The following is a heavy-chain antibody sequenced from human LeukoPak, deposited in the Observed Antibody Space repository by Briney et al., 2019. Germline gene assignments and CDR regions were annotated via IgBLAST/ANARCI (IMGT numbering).Heavy chain of an antibody. CDR3: ARDYYGSGSSHNY. CDR1: GFTFSSYG. J-gene: IGHJ4*02. D-gene: IGHD3-10*01. Sequence: GGSLRLSCAASGFTFSSYGMHWVRQAPGKGLEWVANIKQGGSEKHYVDSVKGRFTISRDNAKNSLYLQMNSLRAEDTAVYYCARDYYGSGSSHNYWGQGTLVTVSS. V-gene: IGHV3-7*01. CDR2: IKQGGSEK.